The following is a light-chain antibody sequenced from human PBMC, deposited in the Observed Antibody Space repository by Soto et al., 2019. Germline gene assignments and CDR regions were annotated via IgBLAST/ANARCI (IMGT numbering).Light chain of an antibody. V-gene: IGKV3-15*01. J-gene: IGKJ4*01. CDR3: QQYDNWPPLT. CDR1: QSVSSN. Sequence: EIVMTQSPATLSLSPGERATVSCRARQSVSSNLAWYQQKPGQAPRLLIYGASTRATGVPARFSGSGSGTEFTLTISTLQSEDFAVYYCQQYDNWPPLTFGGGTKVDIK. CDR2: GAS.